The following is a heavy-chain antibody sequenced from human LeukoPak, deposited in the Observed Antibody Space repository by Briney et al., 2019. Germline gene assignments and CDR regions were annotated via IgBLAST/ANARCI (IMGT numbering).Heavy chain of an antibody. Sequence: GGSLRLSCAASGFTFSSYAMSWVRQTPGKGLEWVSAISGSGGSTYYADSVKGRFTISRDNSKNTLYLQMNSLRAEDTAVYYCAKLENIVVVPAANDYWGQGTLVAVSS. D-gene: IGHD2-2*01. CDR3: AKLENIVVVPAANDY. J-gene: IGHJ4*02. CDR2: ISGSGGST. CDR1: GFTFSSYA. V-gene: IGHV3-23*01.